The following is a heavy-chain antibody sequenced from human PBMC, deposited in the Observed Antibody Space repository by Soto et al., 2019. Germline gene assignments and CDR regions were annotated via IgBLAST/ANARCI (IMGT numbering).Heavy chain of an antibody. D-gene: IGHD3-3*01. CDR2: IWYDGSNK. Sequence: GGSLRLSCAASGFTFSSYGMHWVRQAPGKGLEWVAVIWYDGSNKYYADSVKGRFTISRDNSKNTLYLQMNSLRAEDTAVYYCARDVGPRFGVAISYYYYGMDVWGQGTTVTVSS. CDR1: GFTFSSYG. V-gene: IGHV3-33*01. CDR3: ARDVGPRFGVAISYYYYGMDV. J-gene: IGHJ6*02.